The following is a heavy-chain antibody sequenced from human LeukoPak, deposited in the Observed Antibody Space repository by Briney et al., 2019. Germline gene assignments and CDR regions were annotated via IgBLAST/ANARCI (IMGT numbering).Heavy chain of an antibody. Sequence: SETLSLTCTVSGGSISRYYWSWIRQPPGKGLEWIGYIYYSGSTNYNPSLKSRVTISVDTSKNQFSLKLRSVTAADTAVYYCARVTGYVIEDYFDYWGQGTLVTVSS. D-gene: IGHD3-22*01. CDR1: GGSISRYY. CDR2: IYYSGST. J-gene: IGHJ4*02. CDR3: ARVTGYVIEDYFDY. V-gene: IGHV4-59*01.